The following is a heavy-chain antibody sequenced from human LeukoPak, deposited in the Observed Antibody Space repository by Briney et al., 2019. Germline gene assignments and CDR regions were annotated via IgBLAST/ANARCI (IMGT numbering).Heavy chain of an antibody. V-gene: IGHV1-2*02. CDR2: INPNSGGT. CDR3: ARIWGADFNDYGGPQTRHPVDYFDY. J-gene: IGHJ4*02. Sequence: ASVKVSCKASGYTFTGYYMHWVRQAPGQGLEWMGWINPNSGGTNYAQKLQGRVTMTTDTSTSTAYMELRSLRSDDTAVYYCARIWGADFNDYGGPQTRHPVDYFDYWGQGTLVTVSS. D-gene: IGHD4-23*01. CDR1: GYTFTGYY.